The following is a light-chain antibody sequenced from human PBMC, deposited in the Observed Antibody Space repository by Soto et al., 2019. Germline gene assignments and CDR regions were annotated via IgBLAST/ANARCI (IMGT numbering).Light chain of an antibody. CDR1: QSILHSNGCSC. Sequence: DIEMTQSPLTLSVTPGEPASISCRSSQSILHSNGCSCLDWYLQKPGQSPQLLIYFVSNRACGVPDRFSGSGSGTEFTLKISRVEPEDVGVYYCMQALQTRTFGQGTKVDIK. CDR2: FVS. V-gene: IGKV2-28*01. J-gene: IGKJ1*01. CDR3: MQALQTRT.